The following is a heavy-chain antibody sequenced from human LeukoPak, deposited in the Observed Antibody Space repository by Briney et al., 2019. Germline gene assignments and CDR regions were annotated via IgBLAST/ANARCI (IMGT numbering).Heavy chain of an antibody. D-gene: IGHD5-24*01. Sequence: PGGSLKLSCAASGFTFSGSAMHWVPQASGKGLEWVGRIRSKANSYATAYAASVKGRFTISRDDSKNTAYLQINSLKTEDTAVYYCTRLPEMATIIYDYWGQGTLVTVSS. CDR3: TRLPEMATIIYDY. V-gene: IGHV3-73*01. CDR2: IRSKANSYAT. J-gene: IGHJ4*02. CDR1: GFTFSGSA.